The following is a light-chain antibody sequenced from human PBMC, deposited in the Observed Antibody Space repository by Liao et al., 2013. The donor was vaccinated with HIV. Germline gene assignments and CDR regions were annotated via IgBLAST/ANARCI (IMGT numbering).Light chain of an antibody. Sequence: SYELTQPPSVSVSPGQTASITCFGDKLGNKYASWYQQKPGQSPVLVIYEDSTRPSGIPERFSGSNSGNTATLTISGTQAMDEADYYCQAWDSRTASYVFGTGTKVTVL. V-gene: IGLV3-1*01. CDR2: EDS. CDR3: QAWDSRTASYV. J-gene: IGLJ1*01. CDR1: KLGNKY.